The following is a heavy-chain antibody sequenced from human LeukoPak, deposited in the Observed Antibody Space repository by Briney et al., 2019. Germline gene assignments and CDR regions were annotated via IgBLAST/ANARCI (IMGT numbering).Heavy chain of an antibody. CDR2: INPSSGGT. V-gene: IGHV1-2*02. D-gene: IGHD3-22*01. CDR3: ARAGVWDYSDSSGYHNAAFDI. Sequence: GASVKVSCKASGYTFTDYYLHWVRQAPGKGLEWMGWINPSSGGTNYAQKFQGRVTVTRNTSISTAYMDLSRLRSDDTAVYYCARAGVWDYSDSSGYHNAAFDIWGQGTMVTVSS. J-gene: IGHJ3*02. CDR1: GYTFTDYY.